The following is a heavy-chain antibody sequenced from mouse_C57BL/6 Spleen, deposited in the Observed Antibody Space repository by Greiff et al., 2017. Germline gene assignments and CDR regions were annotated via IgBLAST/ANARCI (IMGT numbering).Heavy chain of an antibody. J-gene: IGHJ3*01. CDR3: ARSELGFAC. V-gene: IGHV1-4*01. Sequence: QVQLQQSGAELARPGASVKMSCTASGYTFTSYKMHWVNQRPGQGLEWIGYINPSSGYPKYNQKFKDKATLTADKSASTAYMQLSSLTSEDSAVYYWARSELGFACWGQGTLVTV. CDR2: INPSSGYP. CDR1: GYTFTSYK.